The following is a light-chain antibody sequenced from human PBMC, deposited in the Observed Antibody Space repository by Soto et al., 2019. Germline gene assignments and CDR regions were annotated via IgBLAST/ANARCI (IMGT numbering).Light chain of an antibody. Sequence: EIVLTQSPGTLSLSPGERATLFCRASQSISNNYLAWYQHKPGQAPRLLIYGASSRATGIPDRFSGSGSGTDFTLTISRLEPEDFAVYYCQQYGSSWTFGQGTKVEIK. J-gene: IGKJ1*01. CDR1: QSISNNY. V-gene: IGKV3-20*01. CDR3: QQYGSSWT. CDR2: GAS.